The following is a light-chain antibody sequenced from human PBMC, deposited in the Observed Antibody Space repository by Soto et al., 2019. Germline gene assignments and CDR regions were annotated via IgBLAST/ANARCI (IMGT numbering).Light chain of an antibody. CDR3: YSYAGTSTWV. CDR2: EGT. V-gene: IGLV2-23*01. Sequence: QSALTQPASVSESPGQSITISCTGTNNDVGNYKLVSWFQHHLGKAPKLIIYEGTKRPSWVSNRFSASQSGNTASLTISGLQAEDEADYYCYSYAGTSTWVFGGGTKLTVL. J-gene: IGLJ3*02. CDR1: NNDVGNYKL.